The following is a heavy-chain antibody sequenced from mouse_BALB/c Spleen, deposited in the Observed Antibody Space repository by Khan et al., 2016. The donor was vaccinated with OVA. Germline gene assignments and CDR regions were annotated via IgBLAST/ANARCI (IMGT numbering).Heavy chain of an antibody. CDR2: MSSGSSTI. V-gene: IGHV5-17*02. D-gene: IGHD2-1*01. CDR1: GFTFSSFG. Sequence: EVELVESGGGLVQPGGSRKLSCAASGFTFSSFGMHWVRQAPKKGLEWVAYMSSGSSTIYYVDTVKGRFTISRDNPKNTLFLQMTSLRSEDTAMYYCVRSGGNFPWYFDVWGTGTSVTVSS. J-gene: IGHJ1*03. CDR3: VRSGGNFPWYFDV.